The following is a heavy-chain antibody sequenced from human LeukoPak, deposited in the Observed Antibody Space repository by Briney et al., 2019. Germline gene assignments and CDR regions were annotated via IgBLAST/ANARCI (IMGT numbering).Heavy chain of an antibody. CDR2: INPKSGGT. CDR3: ARAFTYSGYGSFDY. V-gene: IGHV1-2*02. Sequence: ASVKVSCKASGYTFTGYYMHWVRQAPGQGLEWMGWINPKSGGTNYAQKLQGRVTMTTDTSTSTAYMALRSLRSDDTAVYYCARAFTYSGYGSFDYWGQGTLVTVSS. CDR1: GYTFTGYY. D-gene: IGHD5-12*01. J-gene: IGHJ4*02.